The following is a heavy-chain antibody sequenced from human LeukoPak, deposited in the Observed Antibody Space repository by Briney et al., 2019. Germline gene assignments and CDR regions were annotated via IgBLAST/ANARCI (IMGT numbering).Heavy chain of an antibody. V-gene: IGHV4-34*01. J-gene: IGHJ4*02. CDR3: ARKDDTSGPYFDY. CDR1: GGSFSGYY. CDR2: INHSGST. D-gene: IGHD3-22*01. Sequence: PSETLSLTCAVYGGSFSGYYWSWIRQPPGKGLEGSGEINHSGSTNYNPSIKSRVTISVDTSKNQFSLKLSSVTAADTAVYYCARKDDTSGPYFDYWGQGTLVTVSS.